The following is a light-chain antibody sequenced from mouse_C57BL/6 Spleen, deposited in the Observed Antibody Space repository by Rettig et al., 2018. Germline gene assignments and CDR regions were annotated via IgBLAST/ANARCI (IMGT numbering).Light chain of an antibody. J-gene: IGKJ5*01. CDR3: QQSNSWPLT. V-gene: IGKV5-48*01. CDR1: QSIGTS. CDR2: YAS. Sequence: DILLTQSPAILSVSPGERVSFSCRASQSIGTSIHWYQQRTNGSPRLLIKYASESISGIPSRFSGSGSGTDFTLSINSVESEDIADYYCQQSNSWPLTFGA.